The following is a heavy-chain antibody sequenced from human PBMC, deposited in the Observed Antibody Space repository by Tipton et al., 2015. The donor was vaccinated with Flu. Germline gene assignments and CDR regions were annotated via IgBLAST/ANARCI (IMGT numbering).Heavy chain of an antibody. J-gene: IGHJ6*02. Sequence: TLSLTCTVSGGSISSYYWSWIRQPPGKGLEWIGYIYYSGSTNYNPSLKSRVTISVDTSKNQFSLKLSSVTAADTAVYYCARDRDYYDSSGTYYYYGMDVWGQGTTGTVSS. D-gene: IGHD3-22*01. CDR3: ARDRDYYDSSGTYYYYGMDV. V-gene: IGHV4-59*01. CDR1: GGSISSYY. CDR2: IYYSGST.